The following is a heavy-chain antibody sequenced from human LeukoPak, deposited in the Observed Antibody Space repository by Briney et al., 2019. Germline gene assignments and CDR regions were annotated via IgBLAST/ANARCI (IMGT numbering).Heavy chain of an antibody. CDR3: ARVYDSSGYYGSHFDY. V-gene: IGHV3-20*04. Sequence: GGSLRLSCAASGFTFDDYGMSWVRQAPGKGLEWVSGINWNGSSTGYADSVKGRFTISRDNAKNSLYLQMNSLRAEDTALYYCARVYDSSGYYGSHFDYWGQGTLVTVSS. J-gene: IGHJ4*02. CDR1: GFTFDDYG. CDR2: INWNGSST. D-gene: IGHD3-22*01.